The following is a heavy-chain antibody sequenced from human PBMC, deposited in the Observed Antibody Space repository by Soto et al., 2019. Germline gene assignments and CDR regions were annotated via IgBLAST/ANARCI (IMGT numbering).Heavy chain of an antibody. J-gene: IGHJ4*02. CDR3: ARGFCTNGVCYYFDY. CDR1: GYXFTGYY. V-gene: IGHV1-2*04. D-gene: IGHD2-8*01. Sequence: ASVKVSCKASGYXFTGYYMHWXXQXPAQGLEWMGWINPNSGGTNYAQKFQGWVTMTRDTSISTAYMELSRLRSDDTAVYYCARGFCTNGVCYYFDYWGQGTLVTVSS. CDR2: INPNSGGT.